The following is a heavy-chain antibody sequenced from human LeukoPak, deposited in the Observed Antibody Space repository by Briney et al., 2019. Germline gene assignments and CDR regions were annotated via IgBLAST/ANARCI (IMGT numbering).Heavy chain of an antibody. Sequence: GASVKVSCKASGGTFSSYAISWVRQAPGQGLEWMGGIIPIFGTANYAQKFQGRVTITTDESTSTAYMELSSLRSEDTAVYYCARDYYDSSGYYENAFDIWGQGTMVTVSS. CDR2: IIPIFGTA. D-gene: IGHD3-22*01. J-gene: IGHJ3*02. CDR3: ARDYYDSSGYYENAFDI. V-gene: IGHV1-69*05. CDR1: GGTFSSYA.